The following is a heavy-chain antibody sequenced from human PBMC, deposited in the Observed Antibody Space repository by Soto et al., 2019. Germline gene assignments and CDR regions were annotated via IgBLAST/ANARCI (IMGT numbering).Heavy chain of an antibody. V-gene: IGHV4-59*01. CDR1: GTSIRGYY. Sequence: SETLSLTCSVSGTSIRGYYWTWIRQPPGKGLEWIGYIYYTGTTKYNPSLKSRVTISVDTSKNQFSLRLNSVTAADTAVYYCAREVSSFGSNNFDSWGQGALVTVSS. J-gene: IGHJ4*02. CDR3: AREVSSFGSNNFDS. CDR2: IYYTGTT. D-gene: IGHD3-10*01.